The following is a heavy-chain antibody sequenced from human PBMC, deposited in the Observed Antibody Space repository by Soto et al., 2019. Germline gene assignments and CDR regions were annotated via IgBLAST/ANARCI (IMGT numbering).Heavy chain of an antibody. J-gene: IGHJ4*02. CDR2: IYSSGST. V-gene: IGHV4-59*01. CDR1: GGSISNYY. CDR3: ARDHPHSYGVYYFDY. D-gene: IGHD5-18*01. Sequence: PSETLSLTCTVSGGSISNYYWNWIRQSPGKGLEWIGYIYSSGSTHYNPSLQNRVTISIDTSKNQVSLNVNSVTAADTAGYYCARDHPHSYGVYYFDYWGQGTPVTVS.